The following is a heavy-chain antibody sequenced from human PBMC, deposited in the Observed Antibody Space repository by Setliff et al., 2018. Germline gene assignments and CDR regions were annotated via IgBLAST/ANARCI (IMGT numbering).Heavy chain of an antibody. D-gene: IGHD1-1*01. CDR1: GDSMNSGVYY. CDR3: ARTGTYRYFDY. Sequence: SETLSLTCKVSGDSMNSGVYYWAWIRQPPGKGLEWIGRIYSGGTTYYNSSLKSRVTISVDTSKSQFSLRLNSVTAADTAGYYCARTGTYRYFDYWGRGTLVTVS. CDR2: IYSGGTT. J-gene: IGHJ4*02. V-gene: IGHV4-39*01.